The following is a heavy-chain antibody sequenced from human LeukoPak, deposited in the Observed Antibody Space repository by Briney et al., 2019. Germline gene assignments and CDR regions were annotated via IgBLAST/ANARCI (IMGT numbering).Heavy chain of an antibody. CDR1: GYNFPTFW. J-gene: IGHJ4*02. V-gene: IGHV5-51*01. CDR2: IYPDDSNT. D-gene: IGHD2-15*01. CDR3: ARSWGCSGGSCYPHFDY. Sequence: GESLKISCKASGYNFPTFWFAWVRQMPGKGLEWMGIIYPDDSNTRYSPSFQGQVTFSADKSINTAYLQWSSLKASGTAVYYCARSWGCSGGSCYPHFDYWGQGTLVTVSS.